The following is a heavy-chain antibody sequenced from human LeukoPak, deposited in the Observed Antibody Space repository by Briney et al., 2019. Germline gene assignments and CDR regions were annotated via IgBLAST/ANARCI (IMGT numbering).Heavy chain of an antibody. CDR2: ISSNGGST. CDR1: GFTFSSYA. V-gene: IGHV3-64*01. Sequence: PGGSLRLSCAASGFTFSSYAMHWVRQAPGKGLEYVSAISSNGGSTYYANSVKGRFTISRDNSKNTLYLQMGSLRAEDMAVYYCARDPDDSSGYPTGIDYWGQGTLVTVSS. J-gene: IGHJ4*02. CDR3: ARDPDDSSGYPTGIDY. D-gene: IGHD3-22*01.